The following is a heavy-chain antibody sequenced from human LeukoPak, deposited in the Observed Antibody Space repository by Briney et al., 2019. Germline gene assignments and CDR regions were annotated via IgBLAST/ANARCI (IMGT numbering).Heavy chain of an antibody. CDR2: ISNTGSPI. Sequence: GGSLRLSCAASEFTFSRYNMNWVRQAPGEGLEWISYISNTGSPIYYADSVKGRFTISRDNAKNSLYLQMDSLRDEDTAVYYCARDPNSSGWFDYWGQGTLVTVSS. CDR1: EFTFSRYN. CDR3: ARDPNSSGWFDY. V-gene: IGHV3-48*02. D-gene: IGHD6-19*01. J-gene: IGHJ4*02.